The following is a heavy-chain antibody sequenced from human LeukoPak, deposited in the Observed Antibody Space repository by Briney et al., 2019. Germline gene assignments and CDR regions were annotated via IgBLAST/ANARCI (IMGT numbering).Heavy chain of an antibody. D-gene: IGHD6-19*01. CDR2: IYSGGST. J-gene: IGHJ6*02. V-gene: IGHV3-53*01. CDR3: ARDETSSGLAFLPYGMDV. CDR1: GLTVSSNY. Sequence: PGGSLRLSCAASGLTVSSNYMSWVRQAPGKGLEWVSVIYSGGSTYYADSVKGRFTISRDNSKNTLYLQMNSLRAEDTAVYYCARDETSSGLAFLPYGMDVWGQGTTVTVSS.